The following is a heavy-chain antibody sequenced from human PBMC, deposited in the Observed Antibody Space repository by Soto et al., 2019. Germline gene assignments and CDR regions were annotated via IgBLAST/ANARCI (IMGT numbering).Heavy chain of an antibody. CDR1: GGSFSGYY. D-gene: IGHD2-21*02. CDR3: ARQRTSVVTQAYFDV. Sequence: PSETLSLTCAVYGGSFSGYYWNWIRQPAGKGLEWIGRVSTNGATNYNPSLESRVTMSVDTSKNQFSLKLTSVTAADTAVYFCARQRTSVVTQAYFDVWGPGSLVTVPS. CDR2: VSTNGAT. V-gene: IGHV4-59*10. J-gene: IGHJ4*02.